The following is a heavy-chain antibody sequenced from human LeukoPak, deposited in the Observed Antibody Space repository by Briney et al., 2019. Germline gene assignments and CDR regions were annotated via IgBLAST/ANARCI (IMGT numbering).Heavy chain of an antibody. CDR3: ARDPSPRTTYYYYYMDV. V-gene: IGHV3-21*01. D-gene: IGHD2-2*01. Sequence: PGGSLRLSCAASGFSFSSYSMNWVRQAPGKGLEWASSISMSNFYIYYADSVKGRFTISRDNTKNSLYLQMNSLRADDTAVYFCARDPSPRTTYYYYYMDVWGTGTTVTVSS. CDR1: GFSFSSYS. CDR2: ISMSNFYI. J-gene: IGHJ6*03.